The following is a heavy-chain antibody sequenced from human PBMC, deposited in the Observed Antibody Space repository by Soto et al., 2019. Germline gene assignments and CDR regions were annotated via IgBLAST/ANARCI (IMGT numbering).Heavy chain of an antibody. J-gene: IGHJ5*02. CDR2: VYYTGTT. D-gene: IGHD3-22*01. Sequence: SETLCLTCNFSGGSISSSSYYWGWIRQPPGKGLEWIGSVYYTGTTYYNPSLKSRVTISVDTSKNHFSLKVTSLTAADTSVYYCARMKGAYSITTHNWFDPWGHGIQVTVSS. CDR1: GGSISSSSYY. V-gene: IGHV4-39*02. CDR3: ARMKGAYSITTHNWFDP.